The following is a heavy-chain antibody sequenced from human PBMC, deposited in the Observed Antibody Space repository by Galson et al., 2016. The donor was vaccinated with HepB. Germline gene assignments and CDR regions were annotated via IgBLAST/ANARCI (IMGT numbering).Heavy chain of an antibody. CDR1: GITIDDYT. CDR3: AMERNRLFEY. CDR2: ITWDGDYT. Sequence: SLRLSCAASGITIDDYTMRWVRQVPGKGLEWVSLITWDGDYTKYADFVRGRFTLSRDNSKNSLFLQMHSLMSADTALYRCAMERNRLFEYWGQGALVTVSS. J-gene: IGHJ4*02. D-gene: IGHD3-16*02. V-gene: IGHV3-43*01.